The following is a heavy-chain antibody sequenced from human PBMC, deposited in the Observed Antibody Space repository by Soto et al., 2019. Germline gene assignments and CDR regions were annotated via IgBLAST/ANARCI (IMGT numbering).Heavy chain of an antibody. CDR1: GFTFSSYS. Sequence: GGSLRLSCAASGFTFSSYSMNWVRQAPGKGLEWVSSISSSSSYIYYADSVKGRFTISRDNAKNSLYLQMNSLRAEDTAVYYCASSRYYDFWSGYSGYYYGMDVWGQGTTVTSP. D-gene: IGHD3-3*01. CDR2: ISSSSSYI. V-gene: IGHV3-21*01. CDR3: ASSRYYDFWSGYSGYYYGMDV. J-gene: IGHJ6*02.